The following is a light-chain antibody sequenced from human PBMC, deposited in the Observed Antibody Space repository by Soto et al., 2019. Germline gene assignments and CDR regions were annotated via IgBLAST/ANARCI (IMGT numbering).Light chain of an antibody. J-gene: IGKJ4*01. Sequence: EIVLPESPGTLSLSPGARAPLSCRASQSVSSNYLAWCQQRPGQAPRLLIYDASKRATGIPARFSGSGSGTDFTLTISSLEPEDFAVYYCQQRYNWPLTVGGGTKVDIK. V-gene: IGKV3-11*01. CDR1: QSVSSNY. CDR2: DAS. CDR3: QQRYNWPLT.